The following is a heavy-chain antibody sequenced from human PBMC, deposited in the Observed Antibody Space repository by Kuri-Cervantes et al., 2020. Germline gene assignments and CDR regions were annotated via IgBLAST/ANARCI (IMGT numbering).Heavy chain of an antibody. CDR3: ARGYYGSGSYYNAPGY. Sequence: ASVKVSCKASGYTFTSYGISWVRQAPGQGLEWMGWISAYNGNTNYAQKLQGRVTMTTDTSTSTAYMELRSLRSDDTAVYYRARGYYGSGSYYNAPGYWGQGTLVTVSS. J-gene: IGHJ4*02. D-gene: IGHD3-10*01. V-gene: IGHV1-18*01. CDR2: ISAYNGNT. CDR1: GYTFTSYG.